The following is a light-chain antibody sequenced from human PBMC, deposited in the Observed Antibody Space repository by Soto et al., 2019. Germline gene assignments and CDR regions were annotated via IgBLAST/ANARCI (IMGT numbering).Light chain of an antibody. CDR2: DAS. J-gene: IGKJ5*01. CDR1: HSISTD. CDR3: LHNYRTPIP. V-gene: IGKV1-39*01. Sequence: DIQMTQSPSSLSASVGDRVTIGCRGSHSISTDLSWYQQKQGKAPKLLIYDASSLQSGVPSRFRGSGSGTDFTLTISSLQPEDFAPYYCLHNYRTPIPFGQGTRLEI.